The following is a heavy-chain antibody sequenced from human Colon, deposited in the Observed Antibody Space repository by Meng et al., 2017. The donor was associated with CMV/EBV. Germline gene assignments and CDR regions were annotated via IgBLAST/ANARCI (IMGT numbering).Heavy chain of an antibody. CDR1: GFTFSSYS. D-gene: IGHD3-3*01. CDR2: ISSSSSYI. CDR3: ARGSGHYDFWSGSLSGFDI. Sequence: GESLKISCAASGFTFSSYSMNWVRQAPGKGLEWVSSISSSSSYIYYADSVKGRFTISRDNAKNSLYLQMNSLRAEDTAVYYCARGSGHYDFWSGSLSGFDIWGQGTMVTVSS. J-gene: IGHJ3*02. V-gene: IGHV3-21*01.